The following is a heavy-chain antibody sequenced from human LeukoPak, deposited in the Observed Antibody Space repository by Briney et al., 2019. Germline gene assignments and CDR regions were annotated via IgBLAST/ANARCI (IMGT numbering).Heavy chain of an antibody. CDR1: GFTFSTYS. D-gene: IGHD2-15*01. V-gene: IGHV3-21*01. CDR3: ARGHDASPFDY. CDR2: ISSNSGYI. Sequence: GGSLRLSCAASGFTFSTYSMTWVRPAPGEGLEWVSFISSNSGYIYYAASLKGRFTVSRDNAKNSLYLQMTSLRAEDTAVYYCARGHDASPFDYWGQGTLVTVSS. J-gene: IGHJ4*02.